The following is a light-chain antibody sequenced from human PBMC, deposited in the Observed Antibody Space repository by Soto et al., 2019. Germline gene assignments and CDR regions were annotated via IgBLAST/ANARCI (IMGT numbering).Light chain of an antibody. CDR2: GAS. CDR3: QQYSTYPIT. CDR1: QSFSSN. V-gene: IGKV3-15*01. Sequence: EVVMTQSPATLSVSPGERATLSCRASQSFSSNLACYQQKPCQAPRLLIYGASTRATCIPARFSGNGSGTEFTLTISSPQPDDFATYYCQQYSTYPITFGQGTRPEI. J-gene: IGKJ5*01.